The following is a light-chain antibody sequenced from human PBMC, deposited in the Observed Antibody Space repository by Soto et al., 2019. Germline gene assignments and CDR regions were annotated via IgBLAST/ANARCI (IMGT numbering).Light chain of an antibody. V-gene: IGLV2-14*01. CDR3: SSHTSSSPLLYV. CDR1: SSDVGGYNY. CDR2: DVS. J-gene: IGLJ1*01. Sequence: QSALTQPASVSGSPGQSITISCTGTSSDVGGYNYVSWYQQHPGKAPKLMIYDVSNRPSGVSNRFSGSKSGNTASLTISGFQAEDEADYYCSSHTSSSPLLYVFGTGTKHTVL.